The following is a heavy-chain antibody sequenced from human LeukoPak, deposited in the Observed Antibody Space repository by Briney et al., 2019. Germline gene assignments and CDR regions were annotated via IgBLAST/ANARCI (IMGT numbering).Heavy chain of an antibody. CDR3: ARDPNNQNYFDY. CDR1: GYTFTSYY. Sequence: GASVKVSCKASGYTFTSYYMHWVRQAPGQGFEWMGIINPSGGSTSYAQKFQGRVTMTRDMSTSTVYMELSSLRSEDTAVYYCARDPNNQNYFDYWGQGTLVTVSS. D-gene: IGHD1/OR15-1a*01. J-gene: IGHJ4*02. V-gene: IGHV1-46*01. CDR2: INPSGGST.